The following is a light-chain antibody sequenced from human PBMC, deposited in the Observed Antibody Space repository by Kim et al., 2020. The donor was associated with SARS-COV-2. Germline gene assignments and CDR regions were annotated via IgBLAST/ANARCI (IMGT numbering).Light chain of an antibody. CDR2: GAS. V-gene: IGKV3-20*01. CDR1: QSVSSSY. J-gene: IGKJ4*01. Sequence: SQGERATLSCRARQSVSSSYLAWYQQKPGQAPRLLSYGASSRATGIPDRFSGSGSGTDFTLTISRLEPEDFAVYYCQQYGSSPLTFGGGTKVDIK. CDR3: QQYGSSPLT.